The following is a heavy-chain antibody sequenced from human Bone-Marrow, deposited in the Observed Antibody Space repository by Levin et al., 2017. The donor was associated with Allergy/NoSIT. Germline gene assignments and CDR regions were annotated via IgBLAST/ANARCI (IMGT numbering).Heavy chain of an antibody. D-gene: IGHD2-8*01. CDR1: GYSFTAYF. CDR2: ISPNSGGT. CDR3: ARDGPPYCPKGLCYDY. V-gene: IGHV1-2*02. J-gene: IGHJ4*02. Sequence: PGASVKVSCEASGYSFTAYFLHWLRQAPGQGPEWMGWISPNSGGTYYAQKFQGRVAMTRNTSINTVYMELYSLTSNDTAVYFCARDGPPYCPKGLCYDYWGQGTLVTVSS.